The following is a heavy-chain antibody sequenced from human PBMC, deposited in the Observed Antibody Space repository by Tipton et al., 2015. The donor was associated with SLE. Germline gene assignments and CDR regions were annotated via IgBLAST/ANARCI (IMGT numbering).Heavy chain of an antibody. J-gene: IGHJ4*02. CDR2: INHSGST. V-gene: IGHV4-34*01. CDR3: ARGGDYDILTLGY. D-gene: IGHD3-9*01. CDR1: GGSFSDYY. Sequence: TLSLTCAVYGGSFSDYYWSWIRQPPGKGLEWIGEINHSGSTNYNPSLKSRVTISVDTSKNQFSLKLSSVTAADTAVYYCARGGDYDILTLGYWGQGTLVTVAS.